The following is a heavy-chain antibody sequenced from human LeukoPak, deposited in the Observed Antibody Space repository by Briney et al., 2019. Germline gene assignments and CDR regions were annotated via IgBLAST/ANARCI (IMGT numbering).Heavy chain of an antibody. CDR2: LGGSGGST. J-gene: IGHJ4*02. D-gene: IGHD3-10*01. CDR3: ARIYYGSGTPPH. V-gene: IGHV3-23*01. CDR1: GFTFSSYA. Sequence: PGGSLRLSCAASGFTFSSYAMSWVRQAPGKGLEWVSGLGGSGGSTNYADSVKGRFTISRDNAKNSLFLQMNSLRDEDTAVYYCARIYYGSGTPPHWGQGTLVTVSS.